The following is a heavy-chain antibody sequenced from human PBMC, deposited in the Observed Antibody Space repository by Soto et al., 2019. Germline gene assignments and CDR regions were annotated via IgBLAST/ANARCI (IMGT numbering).Heavy chain of an antibody. Sequence: EVQLLESGGGLVQPGESLRLSCAASGFTFSSYAMSWVRQAPGKGLEWVSVISGSDDRTYYADSVKGRFTISRDNSKNTLYLQMNSLRAEDTAVYYCAKRSSSSTVDYWGQGTLVTVSS. CDR3: AKRSSSSTVDY. J-gene: IGHJ4*02. CDR2: ISGSDDRT. D-gene: IGHD6-6*01. CDR1: GFTFSSYA. V-gene: IGHV3-23*01.